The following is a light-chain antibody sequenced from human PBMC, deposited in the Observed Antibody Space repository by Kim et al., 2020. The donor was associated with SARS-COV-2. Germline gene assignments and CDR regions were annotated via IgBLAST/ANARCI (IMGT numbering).Light chain of an antibody. CDR3: QQYGTSPLT. V-gene: IGKV3-20*01. J-gene: IGKJ4*01. Sequence: EIVLTQSPGTLSLSPGERATLSCRASQSVRSYYLAWYQQKPGQAARLLIYGASSRVTGIPDRFSGSGSGTGFTLTISRLEPEDFAVYYCQQYGTSPLTFGGGTKVDIK. CDR1: QSVRSYY. CDR2: GAS.